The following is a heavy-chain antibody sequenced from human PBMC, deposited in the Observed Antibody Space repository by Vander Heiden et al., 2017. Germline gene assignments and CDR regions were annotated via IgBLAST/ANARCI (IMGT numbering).Heavy chain of an antibody. CDR1: AGSISSSSYY. CDR2: IYYSGST. D-gene: IGHD1-26*01. J-gene: IGHJ4*02. CDR3: ASIVGAPVYFDY. Sequence: QLQLQESGPGLVKPSETLSLTCTVSAGSISSSSYYWGWIRQPPGKGLEWIGSIYYSGSTYYNPSLKSRVTISVDTSKNQFSLKLSSVTAADTAVYYCASIVGAPVYFDYWGQGTLVTVSS. V-gene: IGHV4-39*01.